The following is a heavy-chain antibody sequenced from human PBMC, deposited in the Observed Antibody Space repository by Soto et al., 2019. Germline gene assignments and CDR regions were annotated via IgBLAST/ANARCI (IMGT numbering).Heavy chain of an antibody. CDR2: IYYSGST. Sequence: PSETLSLTCTVSGGSISSGGYYWSWIRQHPGKGLGWIGYIYYSGSTYYNPSLKSRVTISVDTSKNQFSLKLSSVTAADTAVYYCARHGTDDYGDYPTLFDYWGQGTLVTVSS. CDR3: ARHGTDDYGDYPTLFDY. CDR1: GGSISSGGYY. J-gene: IGHJ4*02. V-gene: IGHV4-31*03. D-gene: IGHD4-17*01.